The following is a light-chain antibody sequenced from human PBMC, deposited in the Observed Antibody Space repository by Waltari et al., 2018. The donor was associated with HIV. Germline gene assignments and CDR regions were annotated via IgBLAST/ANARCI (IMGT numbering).Light chain of an antibody. CDR1: QRLLHRKGNDY. Sequence: IVVTQSPLSMSVIAGEPASISYRYSQRLLHRKGNDYMDRNLQKSGQSRRALIYLGSNRASVVTDRFSGSGSGTDFTLKISRVEAEDVGVYYCMQALQSITFGQGTRLEIK. V-gene: IGKV2-28*01. J-gene: IGKJ5*01. CDR3: MQALQSIT. CDR2: LGS.